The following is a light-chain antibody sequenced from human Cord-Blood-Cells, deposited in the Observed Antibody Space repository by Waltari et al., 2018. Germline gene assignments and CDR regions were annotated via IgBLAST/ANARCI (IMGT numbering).Light chain of an antibody. CDR2: GNS. Sequence: QSVLTQPPSVSGAPGQRVPISCTGSSPNIGAGYDVPWYQQLPGTAPNLLIYGNSNRPSGVPDRFSGSKSGTSASLAITGLQAEDEADYYCQSYDSSLSGSVFGGGTKLTVL. CDR1: SPNIGAGYD. J-gene: IGLJ2*01. V-gene: IGLV1-40*01. CDR3: QSYDSSLSGSV.